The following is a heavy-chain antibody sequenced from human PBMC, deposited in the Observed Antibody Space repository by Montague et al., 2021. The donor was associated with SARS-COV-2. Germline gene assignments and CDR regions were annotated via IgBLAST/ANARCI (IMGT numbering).Heavy chain of an antibody. J-gene: IGHJ5*02. CDR3: ARGRQYSGSWYGRRNGLGH. CDR2: THHSGSN. V-gene: IGHV4-39*07. CDR1: GGSISSSSYY. Sequence: SETLSLTCTVSGGSISSSSYYWGWIRHPPGKGLEGSGSTHHSGSNNYTPSLKSGVTIAVDTSKNQFSLKLSSVAAAATAVYYCARGRQYSGSWYGRRNGLGHWGQGTLVTVSS. D-gene: IGHD6-13*01.